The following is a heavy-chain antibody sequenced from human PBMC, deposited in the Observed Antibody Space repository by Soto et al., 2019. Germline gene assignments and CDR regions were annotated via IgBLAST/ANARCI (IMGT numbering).Heavy chain of an antibody. CDR2: ISYDGSNK. J-gene: IGHJ4*02. Sequence: QVQLVESRGGVVQPGRSLRLACAASGFTFSSYAMHWVRQAPGKGLEWVAVISYDGSNKYYADSVKGRFTISRDNSKNTLYLQMNSLRAEDTAVYYCARGYHFWSGYYIGLDYCGQGTLVTVSS. CDR1: GFTFSSYA. V-gene: IGHV3-30-3*01. D-gene: IGHD3-3*01. CDR3: ARGYHFWSGYYIGLDY.